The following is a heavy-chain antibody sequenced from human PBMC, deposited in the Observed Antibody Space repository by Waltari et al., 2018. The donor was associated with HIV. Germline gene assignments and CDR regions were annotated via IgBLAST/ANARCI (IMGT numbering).Heavy chain of an antibody. Sequence: QVQLQQGGAGLLKPSVTLSLICAVQGGSFSGYYWSWIRQPPGKGPGWIGEIYHRGSTNLNPALNSRVIISVETSMNQFSVKLSSGTAADTAGYYGARARYCRSTRCYTKGRRNSFYYYALDVWGQGTTVTVSS. D-gene: IGHD2-2*02. CDR1: GGSFSGYY. CDR2: IYHRGST. J-gene: IGHJ6*02. V-gene: IGHV4-34*01. CDR3: ARARYCRSTRCYTKGRRNSFYYYALDV.